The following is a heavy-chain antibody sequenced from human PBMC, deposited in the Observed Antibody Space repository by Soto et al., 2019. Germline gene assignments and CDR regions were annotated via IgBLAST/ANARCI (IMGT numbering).Heavy chain of an antibody. V-gene: IGHV3-11*06. CDR3: ARYYYASGSYHYYSDY. D-gene: IGHD3-10*01. CDR1: GFTFSDYY. Sequence: GGSLILSCAASGFTFSDYYMSWIRQAPGKGLEWVSHISSSSSSTSYADSMKGRFTISRDNAKNSLYLQMNSLRAEDTAVYYCARYYYASGSYHYYSDYWGKETLFTGAS. CDR2: ISSSSSST. J-gene: IGHJ4*02.